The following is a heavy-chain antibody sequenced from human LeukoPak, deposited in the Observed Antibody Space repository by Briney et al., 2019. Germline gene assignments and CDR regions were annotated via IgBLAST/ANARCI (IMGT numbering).Heavy chain of an antibody. J-gene: IGHJ6*03. CDR1: GFTFRSYD. Sequence: PPGGSLRLSCAASGFTFRSYDMHWVRQATGKGLEWVSGIGTAGEIYYPGSVKGRFTISRENAKNSLYLQMNSLRAEDTAVHYCAREVRRIVVAGYYYYMDVWGKGTTVTVSS. V-gene: IGHV3-13*01. CDR3: AREVRRIVVAGYYYYMDV. CDR2: IGTAGEI. D-gene: IGHD6-13*01.